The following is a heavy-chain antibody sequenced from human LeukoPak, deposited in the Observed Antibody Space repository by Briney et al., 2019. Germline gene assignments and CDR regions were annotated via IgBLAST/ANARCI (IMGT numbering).Heavy chain of an antibody. D-gene: IGHD3-10*02. CDR2: ICGSGGST. Sequence: GGSLRLSCAASGFTFSSYAMSWVRQAPGKGLEWVSAICGSGGSTYYADSVKGRFTISRDNSKNTLYLQMNSLRAEDTAVYYCAKDGGGKLFGELLSYYFDYWGQGTLVTVSS. V-gene: IGHV3-23*01. CDR1: GFTFSSYA. J-gene: IGHJ4*02. CDR3: AKDGGGKLFGELLSYYFDY.